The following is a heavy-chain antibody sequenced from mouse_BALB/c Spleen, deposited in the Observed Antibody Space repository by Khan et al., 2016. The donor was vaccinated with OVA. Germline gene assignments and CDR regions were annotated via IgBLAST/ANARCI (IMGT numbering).Heavy chain of an antibody. J-gene: IGHJ2*01. Sequence: VQLQQSGAELAKPGASVKMSCKASGYTFTTYWMHWVKQRPGQGLEWFGYINPTSGYTDYNEKFKDRATLTAGKSSSTAYMQLSSLTSEDSAVYYCTRDRIDYWGQGTTLTVSS. CDR2: INPTSGYT. CDR3: TRDRIDY. V-gene: IGHV1-7*01. CDR1: GYTFTTYW.